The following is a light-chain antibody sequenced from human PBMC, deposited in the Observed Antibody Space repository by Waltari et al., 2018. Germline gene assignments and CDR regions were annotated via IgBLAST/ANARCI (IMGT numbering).Light chain of an antibody. V-gene: IGKV4-1*01. Sequence: DIVMTPSPDSVSVSLGERATIHCKSSRSILYSSNNRNYLAWYQQKPRQPPKLLIYWASTRESGVPDRFSGSGSGTDFTLTISSLQAEDVAVYYCQQYFTTPAWTFGQGTKVEIK. CDR3: QQYFTTPAWT. J-gene: IGKJ1*01. CDR1: RSILYSSNNRNY. CDR2: WAS.